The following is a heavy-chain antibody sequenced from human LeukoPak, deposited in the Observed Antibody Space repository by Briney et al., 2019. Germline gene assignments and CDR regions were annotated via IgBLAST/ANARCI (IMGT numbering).Heavy chain of an antibody. CDR3: ARRSFEHSSGYYSRGAFAI. V-gene: IGHV4-39*01. CDR2: VYYSGST. D-gene: IGHD3-22*01. CDR1: GGTISSTSYY. J-gene: IGHJ3*02. Sequence: PSETLSLTCSGSGGTISSTSYYWAWIRQPPGKGLEWIGSVYYSGSTYYNPSLKSLGIISVGTSKSQFSLKLNSVTAADTAVYYCARRSFEHSSGYYSRGAFAIWGQGAMVTVSS.